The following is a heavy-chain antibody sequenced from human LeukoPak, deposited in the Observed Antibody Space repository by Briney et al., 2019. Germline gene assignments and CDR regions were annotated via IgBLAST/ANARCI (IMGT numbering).Heavy chain of an antibody. CDR3: ARAGGTYYGIAFDI. V-gene: IGHV3-7*01. J-gene: IGHJ3*02. Sequence: GGSLRLSCAASGFTFSSYWMSWVRQAPGKGLEWVANIKQDGSEKYYVDSVKGRFTISRDNAKNSLYLEMNSLRAEDTAVYYCARAGGTYYGIAFDIWGQGTMVTVSS. D-gene: IGHD1-26*01. CDR1: GFTFSSYW. CDR2: IKQDGSEK.